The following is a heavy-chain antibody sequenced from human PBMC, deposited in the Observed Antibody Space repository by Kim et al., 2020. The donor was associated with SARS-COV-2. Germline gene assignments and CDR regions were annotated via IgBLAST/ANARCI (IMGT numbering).Heavy chain of an antibody. J-gene: IGHJ6*02. CDR2: IWYDGSNK. CDR3: AKDGQQLAREGVVWGYYYGMDV. V-gene: IGHV3-33*06. D-gene: IGHD6-13*01. Sequence: GGSLRLSCAASGFTFSSYGMHWVRQAPGKGLEWVAVIWYDGSNKYYADSVKGRFTISRDNSKNTLYLQMNSLRAEDTAVYYCAKDGQQLAREGVVWGYYYGMDVWGQGTTVTVSS. CDR1: GFTFSSYG.